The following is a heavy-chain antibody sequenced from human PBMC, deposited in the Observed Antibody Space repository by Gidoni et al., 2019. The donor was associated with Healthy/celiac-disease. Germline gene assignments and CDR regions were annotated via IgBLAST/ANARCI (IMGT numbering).Heavy chain of an antibody. CDR2: ISYDGSNK. D-gene: IGHD5-18*01. CDR1: GFTFSSYG. CDR3: AKDRGYSYGGFDL. Sequence: QVQLVESGGGVVQPGRSLRLSCAASGFTFSSYGMHWVRQAPGKGLEWVAVISYDGSNKYYADSVKGRFTISRDNSKNTLYLQMNSLRAEDTAVYYCAKDRGYSYGGFDLWGRGTLVTVSS. J-gene: IGHJ2*01. V-gene: IGHV3-30*18.